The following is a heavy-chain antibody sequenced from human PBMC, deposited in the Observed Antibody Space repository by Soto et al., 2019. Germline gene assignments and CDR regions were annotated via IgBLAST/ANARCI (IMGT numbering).Heavy chain of an antibody. CDR3: AKGGVGSTSNAFDI. Sequence: HPGGSLRLSCAASGFTFRSYGMHWVRQAPGKGLEWVTVISYDGSNKYYADSVKGRFTISRDNSKNTLYLQMHSLRPEDTALYYCAKGGVGSTSNAFDIWGQGTMVTVSS. J-gene: IGHJ3*02. V-gene: IGHV3-30*18. CDR1: GFTFRSYG. CDR2: ISYDGSNK. D-gene: IGHD1-26*01.